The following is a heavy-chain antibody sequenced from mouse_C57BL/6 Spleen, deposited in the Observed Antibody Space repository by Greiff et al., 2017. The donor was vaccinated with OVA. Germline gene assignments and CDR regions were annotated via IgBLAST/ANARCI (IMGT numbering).Heavy chain of an antibody. CDR1: GFSFTSYG. Sequence: QVQLKESGPGLVQPSQSLSITCTVSGFSFTSYGVHWVRQSPGKGLEWLGVIWSGGSTANNAAFISRLSISKDNSKSQVFFKMNSLQADDTAIYYCARKLRDYAMDYWGQGTSVTVSS. CDR2: IWSGGST. CDR3: ARKLRDYAMDY. V-gene: IGHV2-2*01. J-gene: IGHJ4*01. D-gene: IGHD1-1*01.